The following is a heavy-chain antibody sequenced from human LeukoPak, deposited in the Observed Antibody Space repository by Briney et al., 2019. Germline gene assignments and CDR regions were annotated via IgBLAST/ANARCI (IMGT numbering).Heavy chain of an antibody. J-gene: IGHJ4*02. Sequence: SETLSLTCTVSGGSISSDNWSWTRQPPGKGLEYIGCIYHSGSTNYNPSLNSRVTISIDTSKNHFSLKLNSVTAADTAVYYCARGGHYYASGSYLAYWGQGTLVTVSS. CDR1: GGSISSDN. CDR2: IYHSGST. V-gene: IGHV4-59*01. D-gene: IGHD3-10*01. CDR3: ARGGHYYASGSYLAY.